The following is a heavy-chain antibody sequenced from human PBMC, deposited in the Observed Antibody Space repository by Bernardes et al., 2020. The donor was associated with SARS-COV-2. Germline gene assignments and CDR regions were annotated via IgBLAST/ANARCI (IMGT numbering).Heavy chain of an antibody. J-gene: IGHJ4*02. Sequence: GSMRLPSAASVFTSSSYAMSWVRLAPGKGLEWVSAISGSGGSTYYADSVKGRFTISRDNSKNTLYLQMNSLRAEDTAVYYCAKDLVPVLLWFGELSPFDYWGQGTLVTVSS. CDR3: AKDLVPVLLWFGELSPFDY. CDR2: ISGSGGST. V-gene: IGHV3-23*01. D-gene: IGHD3-10*01. CDR1: VFTSSSYA.